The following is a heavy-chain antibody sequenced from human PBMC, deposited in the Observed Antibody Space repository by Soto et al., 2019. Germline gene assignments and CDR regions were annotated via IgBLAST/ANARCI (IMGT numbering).Heavy chain of an antibody. V-gene: IGHV1-18*01. D-gene: IGHD3-9*01. CDR3: ARDVLRYFYWLLHPNWFDP. CDR1: GYTFTSYG. J-gene: IGHJ5*02. CDR2: ISAYNGNT. Sequence: ASVKVSCKASGYTFTSYGISWVRQAPGQGLEWMGWISAYNGNTNYAQKLQGRVTMTTDTSTSTAYMGLRSLRSDDTAVYYCARDVLRYFYWLLHPNWFDPWGQGTLVTVSS.